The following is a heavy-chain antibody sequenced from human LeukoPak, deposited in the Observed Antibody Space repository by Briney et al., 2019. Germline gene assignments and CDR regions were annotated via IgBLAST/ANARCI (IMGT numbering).Heavy chain of an antibody. J-gene: IGHJ5*02. CDR3: ARAIGRIVVVPAALMRGWFDP. D-gene: IGHD2-2*01. V-gene: IGHV4-30-4*02. Sequence: SETLSLTCSVSGDSMSSRDYYWSWIRQPPGKGLEWIGYICYSGSTSYNPSLKSRVTISVDTSKNQFSLKLSSVTAADTAVYYCARAIGRIVVVPAALMRGWFDPWGQGTLVTVSS. CDR2: ICYSGST. CDR1: GDSMSSRDYY.